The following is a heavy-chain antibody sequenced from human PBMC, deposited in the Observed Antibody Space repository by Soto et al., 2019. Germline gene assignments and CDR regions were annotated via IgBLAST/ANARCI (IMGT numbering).Heavy chain of an antibody. CDR3: ARRYCSSTSCYSNWFDP. CDR2: IDPSDSYT. J-gene: IGHJ5*02. Sequence: GESLKISCKGSGYSFTSYWISWVRQMPGKGLEWMGRIDPSDSYTNYSPSFQGHVTTSADKSISTAYLQWSSLKASDTAMYYCARRYCSSTSCYSNWFDPWGQGTLVTVSS. CDR1: GYSFTSYW. D-gene: IGHD2-2*01. V-gene: IGHV5-10-1*01.